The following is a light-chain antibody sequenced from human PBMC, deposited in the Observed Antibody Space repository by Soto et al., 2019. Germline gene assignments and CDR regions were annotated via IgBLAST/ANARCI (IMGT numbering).Light chain of an antibody. CDR3: QQLNSDWYA. Sequence: DIQLTQSPSFLSASVGDRVTINCRASQGISTYLAWYLQRPGKAPKLLIYGASTLQSGVPSRFSGSGSGTEFTLTISSLQPEDFGTYYCQQLNSDWYAFGQGTKLEIK. CDR1: QGISTY. V-gene: IGKV1-9*01. J-gene: IGKJ2*01. CDR2: GAS.